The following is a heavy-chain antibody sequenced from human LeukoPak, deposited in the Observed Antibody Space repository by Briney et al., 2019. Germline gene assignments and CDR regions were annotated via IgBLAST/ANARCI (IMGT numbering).Heavy chain of an antibody. Sequence: GASVKVSCKASGYTFTNYAVSWVRQAPGQGLEWMGWVSAYNGNTNYAEKFQDRVSMTTDTSTRTAYMELRSLRSDDTAVYYCARAGLNYYDSSGYLGWGQGTLVTVSS. CDR1: GYTFTNYA. CDR2: VSAYNGNT. CDR3: ARAGLNYYDSSGYLG. J-gene: IGHJ4*02. V-gene: IGHV1-18*01. D-gene: IGHD3-22*01.